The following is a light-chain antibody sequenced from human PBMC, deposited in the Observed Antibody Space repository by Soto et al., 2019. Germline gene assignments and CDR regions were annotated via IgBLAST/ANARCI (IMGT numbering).Light chain of an antibody. Sequence: EIVLTQSPGTLSLSPGERATLVCRASQSVSSGKLAWYQQKPGQATRLLSVGASGRATGIPDRFRGRGSGTDCSLTISRLEPEDSAVYYCQQYGSSLLTFGGGTKVDIK. CDR2: GAS. J-gene: IGKJ4*01. CDR1: QSVSSGK. CDR3: QQYGSSLLT. V-gene: IGKV3-20*01.